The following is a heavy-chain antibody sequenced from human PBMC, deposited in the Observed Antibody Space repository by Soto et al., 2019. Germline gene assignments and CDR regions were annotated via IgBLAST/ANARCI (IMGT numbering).Heavy chain of an antibody. CDR2: IIPIFGTA. CDR1: GGTFSIYA. D-gene: IGHD2-21*01. Sequence: SVKVSCKASGGTFSIYAISWVRQAPGQGLEWMGGIIPIFGTANYAQKFQGRVTITADESTSTAYMELSSLRSEDTAVYYCASVAGGAHYYYYGMDVWGQGTTVTVSS. V-gene: IGHV1-69*13. CDR3: ASVAGGAHYYYYGMDV. J-gene: IGHJ6*02.